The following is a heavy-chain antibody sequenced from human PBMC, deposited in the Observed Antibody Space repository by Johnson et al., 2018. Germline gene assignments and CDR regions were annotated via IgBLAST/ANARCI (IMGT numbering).Heavy chain of an antibody. Sequence: VQLVESGAEVKKPGSSXKVSCKASGGTFSSYAISWVRQAPGQGLEWMGGIIPIFGTANYAPKFQGRVTITADESTSTAYMELSSLRSEDKAGYYCARDRLGYCSGGSCSNWFDPWGQGTLVTVSS. J-gene: IGHJ5*02. CDR3: ARDRLGYCSGGSCSNWFDP. CDR2: IIPIFGTA. V-gene: IGHV1-69*01. CDR1: GGTFSSYA. D-gene: IGHD2-15*01.